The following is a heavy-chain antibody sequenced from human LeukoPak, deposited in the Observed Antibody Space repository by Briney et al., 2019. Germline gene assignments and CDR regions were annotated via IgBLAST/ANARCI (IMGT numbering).Heavy chain of an antibody. V-gene: IGHV4-59*01. CDR1: GGSFSHFY. CDR2: IYYSGTT. J-gene: IGHJ4*02. D-gene: IGHD4-23*01. Sequence: SETLSLTCSVSGGSFSHFYGSWIRQPPGEGLEWIGFIYYSGTTDYNPSLKSRVTISVDTSKKQFSLKLSPVTAADTAVYYCARLRSYGGNRGIDYWGQGTLVAVSS. CDR3: ARLRSYGGNRGIDY.